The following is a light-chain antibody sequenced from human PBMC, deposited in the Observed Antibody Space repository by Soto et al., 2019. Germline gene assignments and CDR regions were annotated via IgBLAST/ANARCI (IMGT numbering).Light chain of an antibody. V-gene: IGKV3-15*01. J-gene: IGKJ1*01. CDR1: QSVSIL. CDR2: GAS. CDR3: QQYNNWHPWT. Sequence: EILMTQSPATLSVSPGERATLSCRASQSVSILLAWYQQKPGQATRLLIYGASTRANGIPARFGGSGSGTEFTLTISSLQSEDFAIYYCQQYNNWHPWTFGQGTKVDIK.